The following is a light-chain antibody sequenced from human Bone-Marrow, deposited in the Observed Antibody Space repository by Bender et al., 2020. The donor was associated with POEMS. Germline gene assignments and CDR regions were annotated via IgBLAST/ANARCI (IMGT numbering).Light chain of an antibody. CDR2: RDR. CDR3: QVWDSSTVI. Sequence: SYDLTQPLSVSVALGQTARITCEGSNIGSKNVHWYQQKPGQAPVLVIYRDRNRPSAIPERFSGSNLGDTATLTISSAQAADEADYYCQVWDSSTVIFGGGTKLTVL. CDR1: NIGSKN. J-gene: IGLJ2*01. V-gene: IGLV3-9*01.